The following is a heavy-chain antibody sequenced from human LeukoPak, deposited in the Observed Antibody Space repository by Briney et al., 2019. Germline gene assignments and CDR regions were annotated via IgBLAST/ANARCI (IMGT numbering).Heavy chain of an antibody. J-gene: IGHJ3*02. D-gene: IGHD3-3*01. CDR2: IYTSGST. CDR3: ARDVTIFGVVMGAFDI. CDR1: GASISSSSYY. Sequence: SETLSLTCTVSGASISSSSYYWSWIRQPAGEGLEWIGRIYTSGSTNYNPSLKSRVTMSVDTSKNQFSLKLSSVTAADTAVYYCARDVTIFGVVMGAFDIWGQGTMVTVSS. V-gene: IGHV4-61*02.